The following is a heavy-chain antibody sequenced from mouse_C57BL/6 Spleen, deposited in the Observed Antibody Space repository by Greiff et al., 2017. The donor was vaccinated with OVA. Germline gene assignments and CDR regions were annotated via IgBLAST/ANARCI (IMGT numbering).Heavy chain of an antibody. CDR3: ASSNWDFDY. CDR1: GYTFTRYW. Sequence: VQLQQPGAELVKPGASVKLSCKASGYTFTRYWMHWVKQRPGQGLEWIGMIHPNSGSTNYNEKFKSKATLTVDKSSRAAYMQLSSLTSEDSAVYYCASSNWDFDYWGQGTTLTVSS. V-gene: IGHV1-64*01. D-gene: IGHD4-1*01. CDR2: IHPNSGST. J-gene: IGHJ2*01.